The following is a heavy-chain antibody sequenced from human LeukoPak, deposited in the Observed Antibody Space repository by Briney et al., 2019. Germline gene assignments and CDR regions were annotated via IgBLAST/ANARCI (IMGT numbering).Heavy chain of an antibody. D-gene: IGHD3-10*01. CDR1: GYTLTSYG. J-gene: IGHJ4*02. CDR3: AVNTYGSGSYSNDY. V-gene: IGHV1-18*01. Sequence: GASVKVSCRASGYTLTSYGISWVRQAPGQGLEWMGWISAYNGNTNYAQKLQGRVTMTTDTSTSTAYMELRSLRSDDTAVHYCAVNTYGSGSYSNDYWGQGTLVTVSS. CDR2: ISAYNGNT.